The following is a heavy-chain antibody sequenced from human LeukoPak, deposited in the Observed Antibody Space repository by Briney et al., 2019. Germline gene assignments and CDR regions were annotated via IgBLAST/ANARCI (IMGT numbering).Heavy chain of an antibody. CDR2: IYYSGST. D-gene: IGHD1-7*01. Sequence: KASETLSLTRTVSGGSISSSSYYWGWIRQPPGKGLEWIGSIYYSGSTYYNPSLKSRVTLSVDTSKNQFSLKLSSVTAADTAVYYCARLVTGTQTWSQGTLVTVSS. J-gene: IGHJ4*02. CDR3: ARLVTGTQT. CDR1: GGSISSSSYY. V-gene: IGHV4-39*01.